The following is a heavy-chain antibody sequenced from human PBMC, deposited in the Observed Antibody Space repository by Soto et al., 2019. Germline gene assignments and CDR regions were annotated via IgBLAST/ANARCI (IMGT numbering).Heavy chain of an antibody. CDR1: GYIFTNYP. D-gene: IGHD2-8*01. CDR3: ASNAFDY. V-gene: IGHV1-3*04. CDR2: INTGNGTT. Sequence: QVHFVQSGTEVKKSGASVKVSCKTSGYIFTNYPIHWVRQAPGRGLEWVGRINTGNGTTRYSPRLQGRVSLKTDTSASTVYLDLTSLRFEDTAVYYCASNAFDYWGQGTLVAVSP. J-gene: IGHJ4*02.